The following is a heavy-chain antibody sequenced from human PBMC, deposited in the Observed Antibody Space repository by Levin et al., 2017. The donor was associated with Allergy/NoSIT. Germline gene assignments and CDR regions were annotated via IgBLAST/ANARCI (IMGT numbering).Heavy chain of an antibody. Sequence: PGGSLRLSCAASGFTFSSYAMSWVRQAPGKGLEWVSAISGSGGTYYADSVKGRFTISRDNSKSTLYLRMNSLRAEDTAVFYCAKSRGTFWSGDYHDYWGQGTLVTVSS. CDR3: AKSRGTFWSGDYHDY. J-gene: IGHJ4*02. CDR2: ISGSGGT. CDR1: GFTFSSYA. V-gene: IGHV3-23*01. D-gene: IGHD3-3*01.